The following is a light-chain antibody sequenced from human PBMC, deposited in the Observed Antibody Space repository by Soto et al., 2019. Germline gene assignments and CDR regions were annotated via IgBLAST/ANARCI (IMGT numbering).Light chain of an antibody. CDR1: SSDVGTYTL. Sequence: QSVLTQPASVSGSPGQSITISCTGTSSDVGTYTLVSWYQQHPGKAPKLVIYEVNKRPAGVSKRFSGSRSGDTASLTISGLQAEDEADYYCASYTSSSTSVIFGRGTQLTVL. V-gene: IGLV2-14*02. CDR2: EVN. J-gene: IGLJ2*01. CDR3: ASYTSSSTSVI.